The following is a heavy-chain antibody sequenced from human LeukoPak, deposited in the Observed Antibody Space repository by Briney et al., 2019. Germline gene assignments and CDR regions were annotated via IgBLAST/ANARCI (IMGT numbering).Heavy chain of an antibody. CDR1: GGTFRSYA. J-gene: IGHJ4*02. CDR3: ARGYLAAAGYFDY. D-gene: IGHD6-13*01. CDR2: INPSGGST. Sequence: GASVKVSCKASGGTFRSYAITWVRQAPGQGLEWMGIINPSGGSTSYAQKFQGRVTMTRDTSTSTVYMELSSLRSEDTAVYYCARGYLAAAGYFDYWGQGTLVTVSS. V-gene: IGHV1-46*01.